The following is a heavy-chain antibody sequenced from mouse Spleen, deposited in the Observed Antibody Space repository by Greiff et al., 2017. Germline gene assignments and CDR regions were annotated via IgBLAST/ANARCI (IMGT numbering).Heavy chain of an antibody. CDR1: GFTFSDAW. CDR2: IRNKANNHAT. D-gene: IGHD2-14*01. V-gene: IGHV6-6*01. Sequence: EVNVVESGGGLVQPGGSMKLSCAASGFTFSDAWMDWVRQSPGKGLEWVAEIRNKANNHATYYAESVKGRLTISRDDSKSRVYLQMSSLRAEDTGIYYCTRHYRFAWFAYWGQGTLVTVSA. J-gene: IGHJ3*01. CDR3: TRHYRFAWFAY.